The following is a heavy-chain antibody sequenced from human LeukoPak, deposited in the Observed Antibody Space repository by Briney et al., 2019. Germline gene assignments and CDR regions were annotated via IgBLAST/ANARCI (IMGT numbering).Heavy chain of an antibody. Sequence: GGSLRLSCAASGFTFSSYWMHWVRQAPGEGLVWVSRINSDGSSTSYADSVKGRFTISRDNAKNTLYLQMNSLRAEDTAAYYCARGSSGSYPGYFDYWGQGTLVTVSS. J-gene: IGHJ4*02. CDR3: ARGSSGSYPGYFDY. CDR2: INSDGSST. D-gene: IGHD1-26*01. CDR1: GFTFSSYW. V-gene: IGHV3-74*01.